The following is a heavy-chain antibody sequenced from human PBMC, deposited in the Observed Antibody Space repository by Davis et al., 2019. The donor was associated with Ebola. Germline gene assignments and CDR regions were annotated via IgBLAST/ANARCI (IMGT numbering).Heavy chain of an antibody. CDR3: ARGAQLQSFDP. V-gene: IGHV3-13*01. CDR2: IGTAGDT. J-gene: IGHJ5*02. CDR1: GFTLSRYD. D-gene: IGHD2-2*01. Sequence: GESLKISCAASGFTLSRYDMHWVRQATGKGLEWVSSIGTAGDTYYPGSVKGRFTISRENAKNSLYLQMNSLRAEDTAVYYCARGAQLQSFDPWGQGTLVTVSS.